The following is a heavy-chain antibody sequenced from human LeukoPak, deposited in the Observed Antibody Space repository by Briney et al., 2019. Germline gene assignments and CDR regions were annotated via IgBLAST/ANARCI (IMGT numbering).Heavy chain of an antibody. Sequence: KPSETLSLTCAVYGGSFSGYYWSWIRQPPGKGLEWIGEINHSGSTNYNPSLKSRVTISVDTSKNQFSLKLSSVTAADTAVYYCASGGRGGTRVRYWGQGTLVTVSS. CDR3: ASGGRGGTRVRY. D-gene: IGHD5-24*01. CDR1: GGSFSGYY. CDR2: INHSGST. J-gene: IGHJ4*02. V-gene: IGHV4-34*01.